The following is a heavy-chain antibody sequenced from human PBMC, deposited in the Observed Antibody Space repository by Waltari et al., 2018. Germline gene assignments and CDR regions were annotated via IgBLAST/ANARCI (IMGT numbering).Heavy chain of an antibody. CDR2: IKQDGSEK. V-gene: IGHV3-7*01. CDR3: ARDSSSSLGYYMDV. Sequence: EVQLVESGGGLVQPGGSLRLSCAASGFTFSSYWMSCVRQPPGKGLEWVANIKQDGSEKYYVDSVKGRFTISRDNAKNSLYLQMNSLRAEDTAVYYCARDSSSSLGYYMDVWGKGTTVTVSS. D-gene: IGHD6-6*01. CDR1: GFTFSSYW. J-gene: IGHJ6*03.